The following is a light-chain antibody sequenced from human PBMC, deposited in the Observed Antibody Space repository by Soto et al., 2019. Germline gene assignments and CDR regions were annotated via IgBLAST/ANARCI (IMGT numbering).Light chain of an antibody. CDR2: GAS. J-gene: IGKJ1*01. V-gene: IGKV3-15*01. CDR1: QSVSSR. CDR3: QQYHNRWT. Sequence: EIVMTQSPATLSVSPGERVTLSCRASQSVSSRLAWYQQKPGQAPRLLIYGASTRATGIPARFSGSGSGTEFTPTISSVQSEDFAVYYCQQYHNRWTFGQGTKVEIK.